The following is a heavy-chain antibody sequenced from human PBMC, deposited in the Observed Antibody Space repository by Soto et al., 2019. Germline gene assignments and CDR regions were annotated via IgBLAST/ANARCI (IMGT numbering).Heavy chain of an antibody. Sequence: QVQLEQSGSEVKKSGSSVKVSCKASGYSFSSHAITWVLQAPGQGIEWMGGIIPVFGTPSYAQKFQGRVTISADKSTTTSSLELRSLRSEDTAVYYCARGGALSTSWYWGDGLDSWGQGTQVTVSS. CDR1: GYSFSSHA. V-gene: IGHV1-69*06. CDR3: ARGGALSTSWYWGDGLDS. CDR2: IIPVFGTP. J-gene: IGHJ4*02. D-gene: IGHD6-13*01.